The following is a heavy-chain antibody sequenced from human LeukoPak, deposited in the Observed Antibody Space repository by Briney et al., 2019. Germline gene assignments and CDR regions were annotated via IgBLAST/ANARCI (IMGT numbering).Heavy chain of an antibody. V-gene: IGHV3-64*01. CDR2: ISSNGVST. Sequence: GGSLRLSCAAFGFTFSNYAMHWGRQAPGKGLEYVSTISSNGVSTYYANSVKGRFTISRDNSKNTLYLQMGSLRAEDMAVYYCARGPPDYYYYGMDVWGQGTTVTVSS. CDR1: GFTFSNYA. J-gene: IGHJ6*02. CDR3: ARGPPDYYYYGMDV.